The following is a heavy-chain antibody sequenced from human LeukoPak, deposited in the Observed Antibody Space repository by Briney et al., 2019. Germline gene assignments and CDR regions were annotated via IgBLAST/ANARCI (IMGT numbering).Heavy chain of an antibody. J-gene: IGHJ4*02. V-gene: IGHV4-59*01. CDR3: ARGGGTDGYNYDY. CDR1: GGSISSYY. D-gene: IGHD5-24*01. CDR2: IYYSGST. Sequence: SETLSLTCTASGGSISSYYWSWIRQPPGKGLEWIGYIYYSGSTNYNPSLKSRVTISVDTSKNQFSLKLSSVTAADTAVYYCARGGGTDGYNYDYWGQGTLVTVSS.